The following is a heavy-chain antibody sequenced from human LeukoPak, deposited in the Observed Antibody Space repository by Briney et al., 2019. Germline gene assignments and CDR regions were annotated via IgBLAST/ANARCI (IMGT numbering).Heavy chain of an antibody. V-gene: IGHV1-69*13. CDR2: IIPIFGTA. CDR1: GFTFTSSA. CDR3: ARDYHSSGYYYEIGEI. D-gene: IGHD3-22*01. J-gene: IGHJ3*02. Sequence: SVKVSCKASGFTFTSSAVQWVRQAPGQGLEWMGGIIPIFGTANYAQKFQGRVTITADESASTAYMELSSLRSEDTAVYYCARDYHSSGYYYEIGEIWGQGTMVTVSS.